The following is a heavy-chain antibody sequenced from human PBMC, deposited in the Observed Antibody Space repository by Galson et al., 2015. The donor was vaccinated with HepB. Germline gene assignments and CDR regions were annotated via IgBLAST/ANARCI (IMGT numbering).Heavy chain of an antibody. CDR2: ISAYNGNT. CDR1: GYTFTSYG. Sequence: SVKVSCKASGYTFTSYGISWVRQAPGQGLEWMGWISAYNGNTNCAQKLQGRVTMTTDTSTSTAYMELRSLRSDDTAVYYCARGEITMVRGVISWFDPWGQGTLVTVSS. V-gene: IGHV1-18*01. CDR3: ARGEITMVRGVISWFDP. J-gene: IGHJ5*02. D-gene: IGHD3-10*01.